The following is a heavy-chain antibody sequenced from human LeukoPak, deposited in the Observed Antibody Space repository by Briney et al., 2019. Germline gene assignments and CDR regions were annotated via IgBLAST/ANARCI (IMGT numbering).Heavy chain of an antibody. J-gene: IGHJ4*02. CDR1: GFSFSSLD. V-gene: IGHV3-30*01. Sequence: GRSVRLFCAASGFSFSSLDMNWVRQAPGKGRECVAVVSQDGRNKYYADSGEGRFTVSRDNSTYTLYLQMNSLIAEDTSVYYCARVSSGGPFDYWGQGTLVAVSS. CDR2: VSQDGRNK. D-gene: IGHD6-19*01. CDR3: ARVSSGGPFDY.